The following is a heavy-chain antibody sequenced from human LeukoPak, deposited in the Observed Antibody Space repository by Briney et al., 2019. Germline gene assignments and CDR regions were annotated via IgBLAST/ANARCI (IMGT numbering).Heavy chain of an antibody. Sequence: SETLSLTCAVSGYSISRVYYWGWIRQPSGKGLEWIGSIYQSVSTYYNPSLKSRVTISVDTSKNQFSLKLSSVTAADTAVYFCARNNSTVTTSRHDAFDIWGQGTMVTVSS. V-gene: IGHV4-38-2*01. CDR1: GYSISRVYY. D-gene: IGHD4-17*01. J-gene: IGHJ3*02. CDR3: ARNNSTVTTSRHDAFDI. CDR2: IYQSVST.